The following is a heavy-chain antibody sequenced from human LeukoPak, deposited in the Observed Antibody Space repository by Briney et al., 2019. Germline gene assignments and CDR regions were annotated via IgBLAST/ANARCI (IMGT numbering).Heavy chain of an antibody. D-gene: IGHD6-19*01. CDR2: ISSNGGST. CDR3: ARDGSGWAFDY. CDR1: GFTLRSYA. Sequence: PGGSLRLSCAASGFTLRSYAMHWVRQAPGKGLEYVSAISSNGGSTYYANSVKGRFTISRDNSKNTPYLQMGSLRAEDMAVYYCARDGSGWAFDYWGQGTLVTVSS. V-gene: IGHV3-64*01. J-gene: IGHJ4*02.